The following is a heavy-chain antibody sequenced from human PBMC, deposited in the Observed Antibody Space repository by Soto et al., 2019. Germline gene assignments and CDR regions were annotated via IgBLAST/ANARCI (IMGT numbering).Heavy chain of an antibody. CDR1: GFTFSTYA. V-gene: IGHV3-23*01. J-gene: IGHJ3*02. D-gene: IGHD2-2*01. CDR3: AKDLFASCYDAVDI. CDR2: ICGSGGST. Sequence: EVQLLESGGNLVQPGGSLRLSCAASGFTFSTYAMSWVRQAPGKGLEWVSVICGSGGSTYYADSVKGRSTISRDNSKKTPYLKMSSLRAENTSVYYCAKDLFASCYDAVDIWGQGTMVTVS.